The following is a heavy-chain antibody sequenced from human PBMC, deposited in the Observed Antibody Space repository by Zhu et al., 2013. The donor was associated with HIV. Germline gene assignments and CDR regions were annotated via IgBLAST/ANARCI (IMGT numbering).Heavy chain of an antibody. CDR1: GYMFANYG. CDR3: ARERIGCSGGNCYFDS. CDR2: ISGHSGDT. D-gene: IGHD2-15*01. Sequence: QIKLVQSEWVMTPGASVKVSCKTSGYMFANYGMSWVRQAPGQGPEWLGWISGHSGDTRYLQKVQGRVTFTRDASIATVYLDLNNLMSDDTAIYLCARERIGCSGGNCYFDSWGQGSPVTVSS. V-gene: IGHV1-18*01. J-gene: IGHJ5*01.